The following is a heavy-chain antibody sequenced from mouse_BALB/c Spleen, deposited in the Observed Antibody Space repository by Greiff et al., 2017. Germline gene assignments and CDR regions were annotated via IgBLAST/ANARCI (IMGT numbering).Heavy chain of an antibody. CDR2: ISYDGSN. CDR3: AVLRPDWYFDV. V-gene: IGHV3-6*02. D-gene: IGHD1-2*01. Sequence: VSGPGLVKPSQSLSLTCSVTGYSITSGYYWNWIRQFPGNKLEWMGYISYDGSNNYNPSLKNRISITRDTSKNQFFLKLNSVTTEDTATYYCAVLRPDWYFDVWGAGTTVTVSS. J-gene: IGHJ1*01. CDR1: GYSITSGYY.